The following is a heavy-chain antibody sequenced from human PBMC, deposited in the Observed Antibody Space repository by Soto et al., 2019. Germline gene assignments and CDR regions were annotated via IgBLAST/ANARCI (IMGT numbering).Heavy chain of an antibody. CDR2: IYRTGST. CDR3: ASRDPGTSVDY. J-gene: IGHJ4*02. CDR1: GGSFTSNNW. V-gene: IGHV4-4*02. D-gene: IGHD1-7*01. Sequence: SETLSLTCAVSGGSFTSNNWWTWVRQSPGQGLEWIGEIYRTGSTNYNPSLKSRVTISLDKSENQFSLKVTSLTAADTAVYYCASRDPGTSVDYWGQGTLVTVSS.